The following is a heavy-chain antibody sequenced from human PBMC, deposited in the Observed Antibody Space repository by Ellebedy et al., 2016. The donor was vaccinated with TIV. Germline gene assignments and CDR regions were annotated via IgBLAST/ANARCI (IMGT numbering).Heavy chain of an antibody. CDR3: ARVVGGWYRFDF. CDR1: GFTFSTYW. J-gene: IGHJ5*01. CDR2: IKQEGSEK. D-gene: IGHD1-26*01. Sequence: GGSLRLSCAASGFTFSTYWMSWVRQAPGKGLEWVDNIKQEGSEKYYVDYVKGRFTISRDNATNSLFLQMNSLRAEDTAVYYCARVVGGWYRFDFWGQGTLVTVSS. V-gene: IGHV3-7*01.